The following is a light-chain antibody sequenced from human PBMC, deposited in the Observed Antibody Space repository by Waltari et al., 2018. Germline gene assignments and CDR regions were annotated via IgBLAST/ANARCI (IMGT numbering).Light chain of an antibody. Sequence: QLVLTQSPSASASLGASVKLTCTLSRGHTNYAIAWHQQPPKKGPRFLMKLNSDGSHTKGDGIPDRFSGSSSGAERFLTISSLQSEDEGDYYCQTWDTDIHVVFGGGTKL. J-gene: IGLJ2*01. CDR1: RGHTNYA. CDR3: QTWDTDIHVV. CDR2: LNSDGSH. V-gene: IGLV4-69*01.